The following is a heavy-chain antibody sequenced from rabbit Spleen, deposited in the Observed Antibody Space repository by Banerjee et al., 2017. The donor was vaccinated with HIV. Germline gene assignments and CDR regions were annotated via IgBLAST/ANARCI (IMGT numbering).Heavy chain of an antibody. Sequence: QEQLEESGGDLVKPGASLTLTCTASGFSFSSSYWICWVRQAPGKGLEWIACIYAGSSGTTYYANWAKGRFTISRTSSTTVTLQMTSLTAADTATYFCARDTGSSFSSYGMDLWGPGTLVTVS. CDR2: IYAGSSGTT. J-gene: IGHJ6*01. V-gene: IGHV1S45*01. CDR1: GFSFSSSYW. D-gene: IGHD8-1*01. CDR3: ARDTGSSFSSYGMDL.